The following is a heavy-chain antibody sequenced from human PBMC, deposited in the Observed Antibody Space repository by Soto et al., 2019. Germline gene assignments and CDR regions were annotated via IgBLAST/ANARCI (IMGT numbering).Heavy chain of an antibody. Sequence: PSETLSQTCDVDSRAFSGYYWSCIRSPPGKGLERIGELNHSGSTNYNPSLKSRVTLSGETSQNQFSLKLSAVTDAYTALYYRATGSDRGWLDPWGQGTLVTVSS. CDR2: LNHSGST. J-gene: IGHJ5*02. CDR3: ATGSDRGWLDP. CDR1: SRAFSGYY. D-gene: IGHD3-16*01. V-gene: IGHV4-34*01.